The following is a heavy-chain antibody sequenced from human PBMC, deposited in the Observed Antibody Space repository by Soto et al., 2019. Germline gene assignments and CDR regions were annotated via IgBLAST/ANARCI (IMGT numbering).Heavy chain of an antibody. V-gene: IGHV1-18*01. D-gene: IGHD2-15*01. CDR3: VVAAQPYYFDY. CDR2: ISAYNGNT. CDR1: GYTFTSYG. J-gene: IGHJ4*02. Sequence: QVQLVQSGAEVKKPGASVKVSCKASGYTFTSYGISWVRQAPGQGLEWMGWISAYNGNTNYAQKLQGRVTMTTDTSTSPAYMGVRGVRSEDTAVYYCVVAAQPYYFDYWGQGTLVTVSS.